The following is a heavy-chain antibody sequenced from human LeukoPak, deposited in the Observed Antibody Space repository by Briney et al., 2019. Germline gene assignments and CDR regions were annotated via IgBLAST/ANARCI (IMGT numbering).Heavy chain of an antibody. V-gene: IGHV4-4*07. Sequence: PSETLSLTCTVSGGSISSYYWNSIRQPAGKGLEWIWRIYTSGSTNYNPSLKSRVTMSVDTSKNQFSLKLSSVTAADTAAYYCARDWLVVQAALPYNWFDPWGQGTLVTVSS. CDR3: ARDWLVVQAALPYNWFDP. J-gene: IGHJ5*02. CDR2: IYTSGST. CDR1: GGSISSYY. D-gene: IGHD2-2*01.